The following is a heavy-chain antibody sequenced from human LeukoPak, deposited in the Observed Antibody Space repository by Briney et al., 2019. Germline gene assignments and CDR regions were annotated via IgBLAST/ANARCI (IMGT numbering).Heavy chain of an antibody. CDR1: GFTFDDYG. D-gene: IGHD1-26*01. CDR3: ARAEKSGSYSVAAVDI. J-gene: IGHJ3*02. V-gene: IGHV3-20*04. Sequence: GGSLRLSCAASGFTFDDYGMSWVRQAPGKGLEWVSGINWNGGSTGYADSVKGRFTISRDNAKNSLYVQMNSLRGGDTAVYYCARAEKSGSYSVAAVDIWGQGTMVTVSS. CDR2: INWNGGST.